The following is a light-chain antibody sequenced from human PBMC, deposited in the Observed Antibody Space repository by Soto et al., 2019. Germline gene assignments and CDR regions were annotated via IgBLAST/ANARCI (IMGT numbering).Light chain of an antibody. CDR1: SPNIGRNT. Sequence: QSVLTQPPSASGTPGQSVNISCSGSSPNIGRNTVNWYQQVPGTAPKLLLYSNNQRPSGVPDRFSGSKSGTSASLAISGLQSDDEADYYCAAWDDSLNGPLFGGGTKLTVL. CDR2: SNN. J-gene: IGLJ2*01. V-gene: IGLV1-44*01. CDR3: AAWDDSLNGPL.